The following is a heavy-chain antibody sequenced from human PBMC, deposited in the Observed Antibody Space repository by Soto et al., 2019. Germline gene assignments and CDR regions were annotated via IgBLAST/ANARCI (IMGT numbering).Heavy chain of an antibody. CDR3: ARHAVHSSGFTDY. J-gene: IGHJ4*02. D-gene: IGHD6-19*01. CDR1: GYTFTNYY. V-gene: IGHV1-46*01. CDR2: INPSGGST. Sequence: ASVKVSCKASGYTFTNYYMHWVRQAPGQGLEWMGTINPSGGSTNYAQKFQGRVTMTRDTSTSTVYMELTSLRSEDTAVYYCARHAVHSSGFTDYWGQGTLVTVPS.